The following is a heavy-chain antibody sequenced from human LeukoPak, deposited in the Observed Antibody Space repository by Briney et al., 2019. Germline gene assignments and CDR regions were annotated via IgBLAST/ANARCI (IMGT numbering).Heavy chain of an antibody. Sequence: PSETLSLTRAVYGGSFSGYYWSWIRQPPGKGLEWIGEINHSGSTNYNPSLKSRVTISVDTSKNQFSLKLSSVTAADTAVYYCARGEYSSSWWGFDYWGQGTLVTVSS. V-gene: IGHV4-34*01. CDR1: GGSFSGYY. J-gene: IGHJ4*02. CDR2: INHSGST. D-gene: IGHD6-13*01. CDR3: ARGEYSSSWWGFDY.